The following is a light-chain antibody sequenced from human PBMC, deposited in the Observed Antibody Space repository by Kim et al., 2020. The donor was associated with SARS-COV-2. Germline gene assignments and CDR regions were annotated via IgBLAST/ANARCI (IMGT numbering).Light chain of an antibody. J-gene: IGKJ4*01. V-gene: IGKV3-11*01. CDR3: QRRSGWPLT. CDR2: DAS. CDR1: QSVGSS. Sequence: LSPGQRATLSCMASQSVGSSLAWYQQKPGQAPRLLIYDASNRATGIPARFSGTGSGTDFTLTISSLEPEDFAIYYCQRRSGWPLTFGGGTKVDIK.